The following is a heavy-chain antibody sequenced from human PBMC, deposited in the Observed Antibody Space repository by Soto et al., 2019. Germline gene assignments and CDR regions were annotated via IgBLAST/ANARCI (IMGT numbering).Heavy chain of an antibody. Sequence: GGSLRLSCAASGFSFSTYGMHWVRQAPGKGLEWVAFISNDGSNKYYADSVKGRFTISRDNSKNTLYLQMNSLRAEDTAVYYCAREQYYDYVWGSYRHPAPFDYWGQGTLVTVSS. CDR1: GFSFSTYG. CDR2: ISNDGSNK. V-gene: IGHV3-30*03. J-gene: IGHJ4*02. D-gene: IGHD3-16*02. CDR3: AREQYYDYVWGSYRHPAPFDY.